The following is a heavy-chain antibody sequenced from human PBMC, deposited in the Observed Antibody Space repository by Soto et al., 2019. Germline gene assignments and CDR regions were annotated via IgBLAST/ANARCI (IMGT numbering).Heavy chain of an antibody. J-gene: IGHJ3*02. CDR1: GFTFRNYG. CDR3: ARDKMAPGRLGELSFLTSTPEKSVAI. Sequence: VGSLRRSCAASGFTFRNYGMPWVRQAPGKVLDLVAHRKLDGSEKYYVDSVKGRFTISRDNAKNELYLQMNSLRVEDTAVYYCARDKMAPGRLGELSFLTSTPEKSVAIGGQGTMVTVSS. D-gene: IGHD3-16*02. V-gene: IGHV3-7*01. CDR2: RKLDGSEK.